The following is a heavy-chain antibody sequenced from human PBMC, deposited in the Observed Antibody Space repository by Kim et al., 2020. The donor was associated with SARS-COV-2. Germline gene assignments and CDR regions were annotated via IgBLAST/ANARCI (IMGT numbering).Heavy chain of an antibody. CDR2: IYSGGGSR. CDR3: SKNTPELAGSNDN. Sequence: GGSLRLSCAASGFTFSSYAMSWVRQAPGKGLEWVSVIYSGGGSRYYADSVKGRFTISRENSKNKLNLQMNSLRAEATAAYYCSKNTPELAGSNDNWGQGT. D-gene: IGHD6-19*01. V-gene: IGHV3-23*03. CDR1: GFTFSSYA. J-gene: IGHJ3*02.